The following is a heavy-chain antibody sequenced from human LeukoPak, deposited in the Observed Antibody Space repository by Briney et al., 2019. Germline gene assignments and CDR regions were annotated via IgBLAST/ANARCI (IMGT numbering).Heavy chain of an antibody. CDR2: IYYSGST. CDR3: AGGDDYVWGSYRPLWDY. CDR1: GGSFSSTSYY. Sequence: SETLSLTCSVSGGSFSSTSYYWGWVRQPPGKGLEWIGSIYYSGSTNYNPSLKSRVTISVDTSKNQFSLKLSSVTAADTAVYYCAGGDDYVWGSYRPLWDYWGQGTLVTVSS. D-gene: IGHD3-16*02. V-gene: IGHV4-39*07. J-gene: IGHJ4*02.